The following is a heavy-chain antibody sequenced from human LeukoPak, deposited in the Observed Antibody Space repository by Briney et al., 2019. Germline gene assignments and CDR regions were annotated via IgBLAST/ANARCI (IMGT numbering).Heavy chain of an antibody. CDR2: ISSSSSYI. CDR3: ARGHCSSTSCYPFYLDY. V-gene: IGHV3-21*01. CDR1: GFTFSSYS. D-gene: IGHD2-2*01. Sequence: GGSLRLSCSASGFTFSSYSMNWVRQAPGKGLEWVSSISSSSSYIYYADSVKGRFTISRDNAKDSLYLQMNSLRAEDTAVYYCARGHCSSTSCYPFYLDYWGQGTLVTVSS. J-gene: IGHJ4*02.